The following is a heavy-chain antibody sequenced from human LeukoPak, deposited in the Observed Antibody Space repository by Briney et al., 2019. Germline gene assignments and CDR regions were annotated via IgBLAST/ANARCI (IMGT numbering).Heavy chain of an antibody. CDR2: MYSSGST. D-gene: IGHD5-12*01. CDR3: ARGHYDLAP. J-gene: IGHJ5*02. CDR1: GASVSARY. V-gene: IGHV4-59*02. Sequence: SETLSLTCTVSGASVSARYWSWVRQSPRKGLEWLGYMYSSGSTKDECSLERRVLIVVDTSKNQVSLILTSVTAADPAIYFCARGHYDLAPWGQGILVTVSS.